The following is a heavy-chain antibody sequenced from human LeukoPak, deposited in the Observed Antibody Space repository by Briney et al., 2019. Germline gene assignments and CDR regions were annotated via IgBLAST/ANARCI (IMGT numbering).Heavy chain of an antibody. D-gene: IGHD1-26*01. Sequence: GSLRLSCAASGFTFSSYWMSWVRQPPGKGLEWIGEINHSGSTNYNPSLKSRVTISVDTSKNQFSLKLSSVTAADTAVYYCARGDVGATGFDYWGQGTLVAVSS. CDR1: GFTFSSYW. CDR2: INHSGST. CDR3: ARGDVGATGFDY. J-gene: IGHJ4*02. V-gene: IGHV4-34*01.